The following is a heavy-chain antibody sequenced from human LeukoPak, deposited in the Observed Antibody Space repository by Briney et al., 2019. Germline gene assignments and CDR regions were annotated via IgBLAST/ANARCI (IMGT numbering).Heavy chain of an antibody. V-gene: IGHV4-4*02. J-gene: IGHJ6*03. CDR3: ARDFSSSSSVYYYYYMDV. CDR1: GGSISSNNW. CDR2: IYASGST. Sequence: SETLSLTCAVSGGSISSNNWWSWVRQPPGKGLEWIGEIYASGSTNYKPSLKSRVTISVDKSKNQFSLKLSSVTAADTAIYYCARDFSSSSSVYYYYYMDVWGKGTTVTVSS. D-gene: IGHD6-6*01.